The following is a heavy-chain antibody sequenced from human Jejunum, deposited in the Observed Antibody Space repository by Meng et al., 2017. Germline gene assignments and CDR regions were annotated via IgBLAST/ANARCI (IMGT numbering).Heavy chain of an antibody. CDR1: GFSFSYAW. D-gene: IGHD2-21*01. V-gene: IGHV3-15*01. Sequence: EVQLVESGGGLVEPGGSLRVSCAASGFSFSYAWMSWVRQAPGRGLEWVGRIKSAADGGTIDYAVPVKGRFTISRDNSKNTLSLQMNTLRAEDTAVYYCCYGDCHPWGQGTLVTVSS. J-gene: IGHJ5*02. CDR2: IKSAADGGTI. CDR3: CYGDCHP.